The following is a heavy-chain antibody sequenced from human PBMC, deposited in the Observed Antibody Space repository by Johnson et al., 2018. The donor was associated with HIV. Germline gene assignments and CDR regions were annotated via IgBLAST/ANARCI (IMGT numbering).Heavy chain of an antibody. CDR1: GFTFSSYD. V-gene: IGHV3-13*01. J-gene: IGHJ3*02. CDR2: IGTAGDT. D-gene: IGHD1-1*01. Sequence: VQLVESGGGLVQPGGSLRLSCAASGFTFSSYDMHWVRQGTRKGLEWVSAIGTAGDTYYPGSVKGRFTISRENAKNSLYLQMNSLRAGDTAVYYCARESPGYAFDIWGQGTMVTVSS. CDR3: ARESPGYAFDI.